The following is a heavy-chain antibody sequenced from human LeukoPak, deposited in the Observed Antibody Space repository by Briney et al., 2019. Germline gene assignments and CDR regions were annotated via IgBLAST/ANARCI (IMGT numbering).Heavy chain of an antibody. CDR1: GGSISSYY. D-gene: IGHD4-23*01. Sequence: PSETLSLTCTVSGGSISSYYWSWIRQPPGKGLEWIGYIYYSGSTNYNPSLKSRVTISVDTSKNQFSLKLSSVTAADTAVYCCASAPLYGGFYYWGQGTLVTLSS. V-gene: IGHV4-59*01. J-gene: IGHJ4*02. CDR3: ASAPLYGGFYY. CDR2: IYYSGST.